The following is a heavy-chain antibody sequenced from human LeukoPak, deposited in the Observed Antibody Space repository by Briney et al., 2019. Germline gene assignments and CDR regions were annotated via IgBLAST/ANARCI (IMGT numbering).Heavy chain of an antibody. D-gene: IGHD6-19*01. CDR2: INHSGST. CDR3: ARSGGRYSSGWDPLDY. Sequence: PSETLSLTCAVYGGSFSGYYWSWIRQPPGKGLEWIGEINHSGSTNYNPSLKSRVTISVDTSKNQFSLKLSSVTAADTAVYYCARSGGRYSSGWDPLDYWGQGTLVTVSS. CDR1: GGSFSGYY. J-gene: IGHJ4*02. V-gene: IGHV4-34*01.